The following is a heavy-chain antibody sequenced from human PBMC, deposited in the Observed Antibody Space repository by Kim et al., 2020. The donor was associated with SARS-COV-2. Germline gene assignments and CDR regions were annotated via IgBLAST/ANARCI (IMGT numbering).Heavy chain of an antibody. V-gene: IGHV4-59*01. Sequence: SETLSLTCTVSGGSISSYYWSWIRQPPGKGLEWIGYIYYSGSTNYNPSLKSRVTISVDTSKNQFSLKLSSVTAADTAVYYCARDRRSEYNWNRAPYYYYGMDVWGQGTTVTVSS. J-gene: IGHJ6*02. CDR3: ARDRRSEYNWNRAPYYYYGMDV. CDR2: IYYSGST. D-gene: IGHD1-20*01. CDR1: GGSISSYY.